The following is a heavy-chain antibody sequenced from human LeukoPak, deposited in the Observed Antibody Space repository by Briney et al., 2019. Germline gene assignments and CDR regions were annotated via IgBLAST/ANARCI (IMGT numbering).Heavy chain of an antibody. CDR1: GXTFSSYW. J-gene: IGHJ4*02. CDR2: IKQDGSEK. CDR3: ARDQDAYSSGWYGVFDY. D-gene: IGHD6-19*01. V-gene: IGHV3-7*05. Sequence: QPGGSLRLSCAVSGXTFSSYWVSWVRQAPGRGLEWVANIKQDGSEKNYVDSVKGRFTISRDNAKNSLYLQMNSLRAEDTAVYYCARDQDAYSSGWYGVFDYWGQGTLVTVSS.